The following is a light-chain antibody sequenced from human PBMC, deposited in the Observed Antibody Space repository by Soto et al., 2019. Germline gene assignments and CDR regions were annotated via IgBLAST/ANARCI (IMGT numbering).Light chain of an antibody. CDR2: GVS. V-gene: IGLV2-8*01. Sequence: QSALTQPPSASGSPGQSVAISCTGTSSDIGAYKFVSWYQQHPGKAPKLIIYGVSRRPSGVPDRFSGSKSGNTASLTVSGLLAEDEADYYCSLYAGTNSVVFGGGTKVTVL. CDR3: SLYAGTNSVV. J-gene: IGLJ2*01. CDR1: SSDIGAYKF.